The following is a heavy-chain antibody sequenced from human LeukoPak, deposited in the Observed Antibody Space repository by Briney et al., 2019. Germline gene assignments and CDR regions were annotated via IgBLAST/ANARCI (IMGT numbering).Heavy chain of an antibody. CDR2: AQYNENNK. Sequence: PGGSLRLSCAASGFTFSNFGMHWVRQAPGKGLEWVAFAQYNENNKNYADSVKGRFTISRDNARNTLYLQMNSLRAEGTAVYYCARWYYYETSGLYYGSFDNWGQGTLVTVSS. CDR1: GFTFSNFG. CDR3: ARWYYYETSGLYYGSFDN. J-gene: IGHJ5*02. V-gene: IGHV3-30*02. D-gene: IGHD3-22*01.